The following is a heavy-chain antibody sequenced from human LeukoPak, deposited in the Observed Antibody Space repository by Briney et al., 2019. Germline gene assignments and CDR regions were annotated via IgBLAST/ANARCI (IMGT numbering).Heavy chain of an antibody. Sequence: GGSLRLSCAASGFTFDDYAMHWVRQAPGKGLEWVSGISWNSGSIGYADSVKGRFTISRDNAKNSLYLQMNSLRAEDTAVYYCAKALRPTYYYDSSGYPDAFDIWGQGTMVTVSS. CDR3: AKALRPTYYYDSSGYPDAFDI. V-gene: IGHV3-9*01. CDR1: GFTFDDYA. J-gene: IGHJ3*02. D-gene: IGHD3-22*01. CDR2: ISWNSGSI.